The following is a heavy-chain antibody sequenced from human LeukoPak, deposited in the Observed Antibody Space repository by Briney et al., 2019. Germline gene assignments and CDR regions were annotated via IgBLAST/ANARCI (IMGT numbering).Heavy chain of an antibody. Sequence: SETLSLTCTVSGGSISSYYWSWIRQPPGKGPEWIGYIYYSGSTNYNPSLKSRVTISVDTSKNQFSVKLSSVTAADTAVYYCARAKQGDCSSTSCYFGYYYYYMDVWGKGTTVTVSS. CDR1: GGSISSYY. CDR3: ARAKQGDCSSTSCYFGYYYYYMDV. J-gene: IGHJ6*03. V-gene: IGHV4-59*01. CDR2: IYYSGST. D-gene: IGHD2-2*01.